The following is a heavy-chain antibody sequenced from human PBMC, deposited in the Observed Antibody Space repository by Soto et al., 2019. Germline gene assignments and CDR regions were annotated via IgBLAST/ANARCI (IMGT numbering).Heavy chain of an antibody. Sequence: QVTLKESGPVLVKPTETLTLTCTVSGFSLSTATMGVNWIRQPPGKALEWLAHIFSNDEKSYSTFLKSRLTISMDTSKSQVVLTMTNMDPVDTATYYCARNWVGSCYDYFIDYWGQGTLVTVSS. V-gene: IGHV2-26*01. CDR2: IFSNDEK. CDR1: GFSLSTATMG. D-gene: IGHD5-12*01. CDR3: ARNWVGSCYDYFIDY. J-gene: IGHJ4*02.